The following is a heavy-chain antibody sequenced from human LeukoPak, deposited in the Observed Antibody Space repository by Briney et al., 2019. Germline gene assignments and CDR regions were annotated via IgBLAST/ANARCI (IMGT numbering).Heavy chain of an antibody. D-gene: IGHD1-26*01. Sequence: PSETLSLTCAVSGYSISSGYYWGWIRQPPGKGLEWIGSIYHSGSTYHNPSLKSRVTISVDTSKNQFSLKLSSVTAADTAVYYCARRNSGSPWEYWGQGTLVTVSS. J-gene: IGHJ4*02. CDR3: ARRNSGSPWEY. V-gene: IGHV4-38-2*01. CDR2: IYHSGST. CDR1: GYSISSGYY.